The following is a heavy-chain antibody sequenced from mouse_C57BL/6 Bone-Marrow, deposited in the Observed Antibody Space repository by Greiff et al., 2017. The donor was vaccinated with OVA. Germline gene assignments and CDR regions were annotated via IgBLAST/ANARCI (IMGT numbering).Heavy chain of an antibody. V-gene: IGHV1-69*01. CDR3: ARRDYFDY. J-gene: IGHJ2*01. Sequence: QVQLQQPGAELVMPGASVKLSCKASGYTFPSYWMHWVKQRPGQGLEWIGEIDPSDSYTNYNQKFKGKSTLTVDKSSSTAYMQRSSLTSEDSAVYYCARRDYFDYWGQGTTLTVSS. CDR2: IDPSDSYT. CDR1: GYTFPSYW.